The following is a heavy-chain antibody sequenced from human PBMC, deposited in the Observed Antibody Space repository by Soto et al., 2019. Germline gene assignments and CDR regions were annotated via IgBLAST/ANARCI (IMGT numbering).Heavy chain of an antibody. CDR1: GDTFTGYY. CDR3: ARANLAPLGAYSYDIDV. V-gene: IGHV1-2*02. J-gene: IGHJ6*02. CDR2: INPNSGGT. D-gene: IGHD2-15*01. Sequence: ASVKVCCKASGDTFTGYYMHWLRQAPGQGLEWMGWINPNSGGTNYAQKFQGRVTMTRDPSISTVYMELSRLRSDDTAVYYCARANLAPLGAYSYDIDVWGQGTTGTVSS.